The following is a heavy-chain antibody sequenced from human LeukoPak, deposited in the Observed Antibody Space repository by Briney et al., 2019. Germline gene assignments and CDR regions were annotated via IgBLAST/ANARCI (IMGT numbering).Heavy chain of an antibody. D-gene: IGHD3-9*01. Sequence: PSETLSLTCTVSGGSISSGGYYWSWIRQHPGKGLEWIGYIYYSGSTYYNPSLKSRVTISVDTSKNQFSLKLTSVTAADTAVYYCARPLTISRKRGMDVWGQGTTVTVSS. CDR1: GGSISSGGYY. CDR2: IYYSGST. J-gene: IGHJ6*02. CDR3: ARPLTISRKRGMDV. V-gene: IGHV4-31*03.